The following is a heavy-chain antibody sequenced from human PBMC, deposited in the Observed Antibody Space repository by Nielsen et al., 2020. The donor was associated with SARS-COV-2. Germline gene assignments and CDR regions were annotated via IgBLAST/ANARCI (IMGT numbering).Heavy chain of an antibody. V-gene: IGHV3-23*01. CDR2: ISGTGETT. CDR3: AKESVTMVRGVIIRTIDY. D-gene: IGHD3-10*01. Sequence: WIRQPPGKGLEWVSTISGTGETTYHADSVKGRITISRDNSKNTLYLQMNSLRAEDSALYYCAKESVTMVRGVIIRTIDYWGQGALVTVSS. J-gene: IGHJ4*02.